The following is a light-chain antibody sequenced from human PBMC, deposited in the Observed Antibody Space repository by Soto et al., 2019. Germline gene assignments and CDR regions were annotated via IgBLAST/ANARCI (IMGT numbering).Light chain of an antibody. J-gene: IGLJ2*01. V-gene: IGLV2-8*01. CDR3: SSYADTDNLV. CDR2: EVN. Sequence: QSVLTQPPSASGSPGQSVTISCTGTSSDVGGYHYVSWYQQHPGKAPKLMIYEVNKRPSGVPDRFSGSKSGNTASLTVSGLQAEDEADYYCSSYADTDNLVFGGGTKLTVL. CDR1: SSDVGGYHY.